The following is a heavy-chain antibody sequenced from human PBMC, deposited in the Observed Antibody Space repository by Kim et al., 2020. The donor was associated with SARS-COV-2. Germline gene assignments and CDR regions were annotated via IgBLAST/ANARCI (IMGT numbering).Heavy chain of an antibody. V-gene: IGHV4-59*01. J-gene: IGHJ6*02. Sequence: SETLSLTCTVSGGSISSYYWSWIRQPPGKGLEWIGYIYYSGSTNYNPSLKSRVTISVDTSKNQFSLKLSSVTAADTAVYYCARAEWELQHYYYYGMDVWGQGTTVTVSS. CDR1: GGSISSYY. CDR3: ARAEWELQHYYYYGMDV. D-gene: IGHD1-26*01. CDR2: IYYSGST.